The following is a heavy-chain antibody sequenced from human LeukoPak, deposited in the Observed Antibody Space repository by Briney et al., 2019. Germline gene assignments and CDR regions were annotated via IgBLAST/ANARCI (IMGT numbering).Heavy chain of an antibody. V-gene: IGHV3-21*03. Sequence: GGSLRLSXAASGFTFSSYNMNWVRQAPGRGLEWVSSITSSSNYIYYAASVKGRFTISRDNAKNSLYLQMNSLRAEDTTVYYCARDCWDYGSGSYCGIDYWGQGTLVTVSS. CDR2: ITSSSNYI. CDR3: ARDCWDYGSGSYCGIDY. D-gene: IGHD3-10*01. J-gene: IGHJ4*02. CDR1: GFTFSSYN.